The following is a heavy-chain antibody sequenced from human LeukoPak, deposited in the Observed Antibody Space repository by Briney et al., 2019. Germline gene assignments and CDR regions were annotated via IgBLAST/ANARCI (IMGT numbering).Heavy chain of an antibody. CDR1: GFTFSSYG. V-gene: IGHV3-21*01. CDR3: ARVVVIAPYDAFDI. J-gene: IGHJ3*02. Sequence: PGGSLRLSCAASGFTFSSYGMHWVRQAPGKGLEWVSSISSSSSYIYYADSVKGRFTISRDNAKNSLYLQMNSLRAEDTAVYYCARVVVIAPYDAFDIWGQGTMVTVSS. D-gene: IGHD2-21*01. CDR2: ISSSSSYI.